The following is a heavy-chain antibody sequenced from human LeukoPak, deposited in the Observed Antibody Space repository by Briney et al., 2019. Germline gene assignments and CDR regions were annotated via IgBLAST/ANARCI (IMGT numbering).Heavy chain of an antibody. CDR1: GGSISSGGYY. D-gene: IGHD5-12*01. Sequence: PSETLSLTCTVSGGSISSGGYYWSWIRQPPGKGLEWIGYIYHSGSTYYNPSLKSRVTISVDRSKNQFSLKLSSVTAADTAVYYCAGIVATSGPSDYWGQGTLVTVSS. J-gene: IGHJ4*02. CDR3: AGIVATSGPSDY. V-gene: IGHV4-30-2*01. CDR2: IYHSGST.